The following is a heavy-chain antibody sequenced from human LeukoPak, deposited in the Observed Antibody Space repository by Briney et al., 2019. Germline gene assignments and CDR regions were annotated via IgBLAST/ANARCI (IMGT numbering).Heavy chain of an antibody. V-gene: IGHV3-30*02. CDR3: AKDPKWLRFSDWFDP. CDR1: GFTFRSYG. D-gene: IGHD5-12*01. Sequence: PGGSLRLSCAASGFTFRSYGMHWVRQAPGKGLEWVAFIRYDGSNKYYADSVKGRFTISRDNSKNTLYLQMNSLRAEDTAVYYCAKDPKWLRFSDWFDPWGQGTLVTVSS. CDR2: IRYDGSNK. J-gene: IGHJ5*02.